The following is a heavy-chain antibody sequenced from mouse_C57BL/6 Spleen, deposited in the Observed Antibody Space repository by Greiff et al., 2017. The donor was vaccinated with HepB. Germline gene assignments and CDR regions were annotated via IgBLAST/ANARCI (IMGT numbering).Heavy chain of an antibody. J-gene: IGHJ2*01. Sequence: VQRVESGAELVRPGASVTLSCKASGYTFTDYEMHWVKQTPVHGLEWIGAIDPETGGTAYNQKFKGKAILTADKSSSTAYMELRSLTSEDSAVYYCTRGPMVTTRYFDYWGQGTTLTVSS. CDR1: GYTFTDYE. D-gene: IGHD2-2*01. CDR2: IDPETGGT. V-gene: IGHV1-15*01. CDR3: TRGPMVTTRYFDY.